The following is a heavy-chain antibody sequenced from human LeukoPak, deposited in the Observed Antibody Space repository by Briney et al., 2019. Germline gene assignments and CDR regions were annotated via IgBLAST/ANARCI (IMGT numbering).Heavy chain of an antibody. V-gene: IGHV3-74*01. CDR2: IKGDGIST. CDR1: GFDFSSNW. Sequence: GGSLRLSCAASGFDFSSNWMHWVRHARGQGLVWVSRIKGDGISTNYADSVKGRFTISRDIAKNTLYLQMNSVRAEDTGVYYCAKDHYWSIDYWGRGTLVTVSS. J-gene: IGHJ4*02. D-gene: IGHD3-3*01. CDR3: AKDHYWSIDY.